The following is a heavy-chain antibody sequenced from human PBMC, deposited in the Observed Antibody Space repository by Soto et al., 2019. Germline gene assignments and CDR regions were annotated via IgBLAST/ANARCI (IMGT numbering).Heavy chain of an antibody. Sequence: QVQLQESGPGLVKPSQTLSLTCTVSGGSISSGGYYWSWIRQHPGKGLEWIGYIYYSGSTYYNPSLKSGVTISVDTSKNQFSLKLSSVTAADTAVYYCARESGYYDSSGYYVNWFDPWGQGTLVTVSS. J-gene: IGHJ5*02. D-gene: IGHD3-22*01. CDR3: ARESGYYDSSGYYVNWFDP. CDR1: GGSISSGGYY. CDR2: IYYSGST. V-gene: IGHV4-31*03.